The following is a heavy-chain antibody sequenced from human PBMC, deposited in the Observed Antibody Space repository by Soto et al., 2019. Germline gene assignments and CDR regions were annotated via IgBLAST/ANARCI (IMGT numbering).Heavy chain of an antibody. CDR2: IIPILGIP. Sequence: QVQLVHSGAEVKKPGSSVKVSCKASGGTFSSYTITWVLQAPGQGLEWMVRIIPILGIPNYAQKCQGRVTITADTSTNTAYMELSSLRSEDTSIYYSERAVEIATMIYEYYGMDVRGQGKTVTVSS. CDR1: GGTFSSYT. CDR3: ERAVEIATMIYEYYGMDV. J-gene: IGHJ6*02. D-gene: IGHD3-22*01. V-gene: IGHV1-69*02.